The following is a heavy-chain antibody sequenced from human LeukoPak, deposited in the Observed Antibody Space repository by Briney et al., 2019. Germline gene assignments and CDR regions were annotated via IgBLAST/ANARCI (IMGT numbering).Heavy chain of an antibody. CDR1: GGSISTYY. D-gene: IGHD6-19*01. J-gene: IGHJ4*02. CDR2: IYHSGIT. CDR3: ARDERSDTSGWHLGY. V-gene: IGHV4-59*01. Sequence: SETLSLTCTVSGGSISTYYWSWIRQPPGKGLEWIGFIYHSGITNYNPSLKSRVTISVDTSKNRFSLNLSSVTAADTAVYYCARDERSDTSGWHLGYWGQGTLVTVSS.